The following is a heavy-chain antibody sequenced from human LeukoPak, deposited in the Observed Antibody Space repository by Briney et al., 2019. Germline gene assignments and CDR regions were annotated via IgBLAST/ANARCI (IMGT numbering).Heavy chain of an antibody. CDR2: IYYSGST. Sequence: PSGTLSLTCTVSGGSISSGGYYWSWIRQHPGKGLEWIGYIYYSGSTYYNPSLKSRVTMSLDTSKNQFSLKLRSVTAADTAVYYCVRQVPDYGSWTAYKYYFDSWGQGTLVTVSS. V-gene: IGHV4-30-4*08. CDR3: VRQVPDYGSWTAYKYYFDS. CDR1: GGSISSGGYY. J-gene: IGHJ4*02. D-gene: IGHD3-3*01.